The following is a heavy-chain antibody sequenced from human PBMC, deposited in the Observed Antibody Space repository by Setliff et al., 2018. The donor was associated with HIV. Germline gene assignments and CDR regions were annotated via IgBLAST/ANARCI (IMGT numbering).Heavy chain of an antibody. CDR2: INHSGSA. CDR1: GASFSGYY. V-gene: IGHV4-34*01. Sequence: SETLSLTCAVYGASFSGYYCNWIRQTPGKGLEWIGDINHSGSANYNPSLRGRVTISIDTSKNQFSLKVTSVTAADAAVYYCARVDPYTSPRGFDSWGQGTLFTVSS. J-gene: IGHJ4*02. D-gene: IGHD6-19*01. CDR3: ARVDPYTSPRGFDS.